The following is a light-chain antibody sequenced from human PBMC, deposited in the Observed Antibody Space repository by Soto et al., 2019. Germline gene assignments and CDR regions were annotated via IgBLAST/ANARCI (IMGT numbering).Light chain of an antibody. Sequence: DIQMTQSPSSLSASVGDRVTITCRASQGISNYLAWYQQKPGKVPKLLIYVASTLQSGVPSRFSGSASGTDFALIISGLQPEDVATYYCQEYYSAPLTFGGGTKVDIK. J-gene: IGKJ4*01. CDR2: VAS. CDR1: QGISNY. V-gene: IGKV1-27*01. CDR3: QEYYSAPLT.